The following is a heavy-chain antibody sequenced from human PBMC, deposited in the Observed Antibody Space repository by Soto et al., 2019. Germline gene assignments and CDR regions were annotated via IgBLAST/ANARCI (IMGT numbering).Heavy chain of an antibody. J-gene: IGHJ6*02. D-gene: IGHD3-10*01. CDR1: GYRFASYW. CDR2: IYPGDSDT. Sequence: GESLKISCKGSGYRFASYWIAWVRQVPGRGLEWMGIIYPGDSDTKYSPSFQGLVTMSVDKSTSTAYLQWNSLKAADTAVYYCARQGSSGYYYYGMDVWGQGTTVTVSS. CDR3: ARQGSSGYYYYGMDV. V-gene: IGHV5-51*01.